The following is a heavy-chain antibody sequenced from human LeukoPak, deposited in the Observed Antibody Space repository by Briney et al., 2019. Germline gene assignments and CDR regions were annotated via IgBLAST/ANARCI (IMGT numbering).Heavy chain of an antibody. J-gene: IGHJ4*02. CDR1: GFTFSSYS. D-gene: IGHD3-10*01. CDR3: AREGLFGGLDY. CDR2: ISSSGSTI. V-gene: IGHV3-48*04. Sequence: GGSLRLSCAASGFTFSSYSMNWVRQAPGKGLEWVSYISSSGSTIYYADSVKGRFTISRDNAKNSLYLQMNSLRAEDTAVYYCAREGLFGGLDYWGQGTLVTVSS.